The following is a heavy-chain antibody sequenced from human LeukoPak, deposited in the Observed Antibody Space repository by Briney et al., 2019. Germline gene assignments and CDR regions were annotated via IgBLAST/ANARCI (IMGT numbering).Heavy chain of an antibody. CDR1: GFTFDDYG. D-gene: IGHD6-19*01. CDR2: ISGNGGST. CDR3: AKDIATSSGFDY. J-gene: IGHJ4*02. V-gene: IGHV3-43*02. Sequence: PGGSLRLSCAASGFTFDDYGMSWVRQAPGKGLEWVSLISGNGGSTYYADSVKGRFTISRDNSKNPLYLQMNSLRTEDTALYYCAKDIATSSGFDYWGQGTLVTVSS.